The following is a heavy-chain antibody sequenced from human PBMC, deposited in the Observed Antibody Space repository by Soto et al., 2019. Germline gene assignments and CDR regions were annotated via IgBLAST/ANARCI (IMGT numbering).Heavy chain of an antibody. J-gene: IGHJ4*02. V-gene: IGHV3-11*01. Sequence: QVQLMESGGGLVKPGGSLRLSCAASGFSFSGYYMSWTRQAPGKGPEWISYISGSGSSVYYTDSVTGRFTISRDNTKNSLYLQMNSLRADDSGVYSCARWNGGSDYWGQGTLVTVSS. D-gene: IGHD1-1*01. CDR3: ARWNGGSDY. CDR2: ISGSGSSV. CDR1: GFSFSGYY.